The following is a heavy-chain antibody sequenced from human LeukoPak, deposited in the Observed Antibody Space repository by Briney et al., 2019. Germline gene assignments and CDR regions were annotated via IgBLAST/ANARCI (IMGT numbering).Heavy chain of an antibody. CDR1: GFTFDDYA. V-gene: IGHV3-9*01. D-gene: IGHD3-16*02. CDR2: ISWNSGSI. J-gene: IGHJ6*03. Sequence: SLRLSCAASGFTFDDYAMHWVRQAPGKGLEWVSGISWNSGSIGYADSVKGRFTISRDNAKNSLYLQMNSLRAEDTALYYCAKSLRLGELSYYYYMDVWGKGTTVTISS. CDR3: AKSLRLGELSYYYYMDV.